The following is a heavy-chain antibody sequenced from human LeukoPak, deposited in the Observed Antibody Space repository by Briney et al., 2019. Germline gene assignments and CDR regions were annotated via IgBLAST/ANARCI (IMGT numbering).Heavy chain of an antibody. D-gene: IGHD6-13*01. V-gene: IGHV4-34*01. CDR2: INHSGST. CDR3: ARTIAAAGTRRYFQH. J-gene: IGHJ1*01. Sequence: SETLSLTCAVYGGSFSGYYWSWIRQPPGKGLEWIGEINHSGSTNYNPSLKSRVTISVDTSKNQSSLKLSSVTAADTAVYYCARTIAAAGTRRYFQHWGQGTLVTVSS. CDR1: GGSFSGYY.